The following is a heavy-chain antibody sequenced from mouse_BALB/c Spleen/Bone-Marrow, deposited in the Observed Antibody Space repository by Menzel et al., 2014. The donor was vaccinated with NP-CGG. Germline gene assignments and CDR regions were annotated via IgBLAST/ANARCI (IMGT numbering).Heavy chain of an antibody. CDR2: INSNGGST. CDR1: GFTFSSYG. V-gene: IGHV5-6-3*01. Sequence: EVQRVESGGGLVQPGGSLKLSCAASGFTFSSYGMSWVRQTPDKRLELVASINSNGGSTYYPDSVKGRFPISRDNAKNTLSLQVSSLKSEDTAMYYCARGNYGNYVDYFDYWGQGTTLTVSS. CDR3: ARGNYGNYVDYFDY. J-gene: IGHJ2*01. D-gene: IGHD2-1*01.